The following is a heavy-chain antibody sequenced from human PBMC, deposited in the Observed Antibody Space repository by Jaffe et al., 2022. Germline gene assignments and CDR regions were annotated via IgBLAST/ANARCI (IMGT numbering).Heavy chain of an antibody. J-gene: IGHJ4*02. D-gene: IGHD1-20*01. CDR1: GFTFSSYG. Sequence: QVQLVESGGGVVQPGGSLRLSCAASGFTFSSYGMHWVRQAPGKGLEWVAFIRYDGSNKYYADSVKGRFTISRDNSKNTLYLQMNSLRAEDTAVYYCAKDVVRYNWNDGGYWGQGTLVTVSS. CDR2: IRYDGSNK. CDR3: AKDVVRYNWNDGGY. V-gene: IGHV3-30*02.